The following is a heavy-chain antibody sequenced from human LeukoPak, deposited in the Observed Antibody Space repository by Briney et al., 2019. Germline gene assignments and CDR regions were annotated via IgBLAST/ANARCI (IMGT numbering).Heavy chain of an antibody. CDR2: IRYDGSNK. D-gene: IGHD5-24*01. CDR3: ARGMATITVPYFFDH. CDR1: GFTFSSYG. V-gene: IGHV3-30*02. J-gene: IGHJ4*02. Sequence: GGSLRLSCAASGFTFSSYGMHWVRQAPGKGLEWMAFIRYDGSNKYYADSVKGRFTISRDNSKNALYLQMNSLRAEDTAVYYCARGMATITVPYFFDHWGQGTLVTVSS.